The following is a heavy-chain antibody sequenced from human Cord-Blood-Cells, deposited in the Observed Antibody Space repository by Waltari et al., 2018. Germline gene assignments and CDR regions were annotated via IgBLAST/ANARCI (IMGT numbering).Heavy chain of an antibody. CDR1: GYTLTELS. Sequence: QVQLVQSGAEVKKPGASVKVSCKVSGYTLTELSMHWVRQAPGKGLEGMGGFDPEEGETIDAQKFQGRVTMTEDTSTDTAYMELSSLRSEDTAVYYCATVELPYDAFDIWGQGTMVTVSS. D-gene: IGHD1-7*01. V-gene: IGHV1-24*01. J-gene: IGHJ3*02. CDR2: FDPEEGET. CDR3: ATVELPYDAFDI.